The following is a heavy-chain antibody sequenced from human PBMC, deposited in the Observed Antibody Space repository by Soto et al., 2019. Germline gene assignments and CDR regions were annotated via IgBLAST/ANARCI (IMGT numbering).Heavy chain of an antibody. V-gene: IGHV4-4*02. D-gene: IGHD6-13*01. Sequence: SETLSLTCAVSGGSISSSNWWSWVRQPPGKGLEWIGEIYHSGSTNYNPSLKSRVTISVDKSKNQFSLKLSSVTAADTAVYYCARTGYSSSRYGAFDIWGQGTMVTVSS. J-gene: IGHJ3*02. CDR2: IYHSGST. CDR1: GGSISSSNW. CDR3: ARTGYSSSRYGAFDI.